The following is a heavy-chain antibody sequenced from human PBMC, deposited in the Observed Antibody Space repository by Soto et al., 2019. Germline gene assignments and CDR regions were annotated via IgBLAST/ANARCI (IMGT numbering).Heavy chain of an antibody. D-gene: IGHD3-3*01. CDR1: GGSISNYY. CDR2: IHYSGST. Sequence: PSETLSLTCTVSGGSISNYYWSWIRQPPGMGLEWIGYIHYSGSTKYNPSLKSRVAISADTSKNQFSLKLSSVTAADTAMYYCARGHYDFWSGYFATIDYWGQGTLVTVSS. CDR3: ARGHYDFWSGYFATIDY. J-gene: IGHJ4*02. V-gene: IGHV4-59*08.